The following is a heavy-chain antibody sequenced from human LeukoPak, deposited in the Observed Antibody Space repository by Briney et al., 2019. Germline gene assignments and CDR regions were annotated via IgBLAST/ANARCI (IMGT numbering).Heavy chain of an antibody. V-gene: IGHV3-30*02. CDR2: IRYDGSNK. Sequence: PGGSLRLSCAASGFTFSSYGMHWVRQAPGKGLEWVAFIRYDGSNKYYADSVKGRFTISRDNSKNTLYLQMNSLRAEDTAVYYCAKAPRGDVGATISFDYWGQGTLVTVSS. CDR3: AKAPRGDVGATISFDY. D-gene: IGHD1-26*01. CDR1: GFTFSSYG. J-gene: IGHJ4*02.